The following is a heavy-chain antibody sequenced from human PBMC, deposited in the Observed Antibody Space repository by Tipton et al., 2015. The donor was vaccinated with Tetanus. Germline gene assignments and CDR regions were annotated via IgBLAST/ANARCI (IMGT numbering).Heavy chain of an antibody. D-gene: IGHD3-16*02. CDR3: ARHQYVGDYDYVWGSYRYNGMDV. Sequence: QLVQSGAEVKKPGEPLKISCKGSGYSFTSYWIGWVRQMPGKGLEWMGIIYPGDSDTRYSPPFQGRVTISADKSISTAYLQWSSLKASDPAMYYCARHQYVGDYDYVWGSYRYNGMDVWGQGTTVTVSS. V-gene: IGHV5-51*01. CDR2: IYPGDSDT. J-gene: IGHJ6*02. CDR1: GYSFTSYW.